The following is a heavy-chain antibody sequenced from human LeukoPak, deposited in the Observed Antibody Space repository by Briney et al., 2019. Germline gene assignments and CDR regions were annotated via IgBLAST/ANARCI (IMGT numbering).Heavy chain of an antibody. CDR2: ISWNSGSI. D-gene: IGHD2-15*01. CDR3: AKSAPYCSGGSCYESTRVGGPDYYYGMDV. CDR1: GFTFDDYA. J-gene: IGHJ6*02. Sequence: GGSLRLSYAASGFTFDDYAMHWVRQAPGKGLEWVSGISWNSGSIGYADSVKGRFTISRDNAKNSLYLQMNSLRAEDTALYYCAKSAPYCSGGSCYESTRVGGPDYYYGMDVWGQGTTVTVSS. V-gene: IGHV3-9*01.